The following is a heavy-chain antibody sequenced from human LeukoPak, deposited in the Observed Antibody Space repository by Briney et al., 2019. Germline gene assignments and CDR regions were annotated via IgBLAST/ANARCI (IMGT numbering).Heavy chain of an antibody. D-gene: IGHD3-10*01. CDR3: ARGEAYYGSGSYPQGP. CDR1: GYTFTGYY. Sequence: ASVKVSYKASGYTFTGYYMHWVRQAPGQGLEWMGWMNPNSGNTGYAQKFQGRVTMTRNTSISTAYMELSSLRSEDAAVYYCARGEAYYGSGSYPQGPWGQGTLVTVSS. V-gene: IGHV1-8*02. CDR2: MNPNSGNT. J-gene: IGHJ5*02.